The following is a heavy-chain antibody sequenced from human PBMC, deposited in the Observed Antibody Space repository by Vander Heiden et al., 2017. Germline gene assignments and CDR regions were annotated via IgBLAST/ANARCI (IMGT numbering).Heavy chain of an antibody. Sequence: EVQLVASGGGLVQPGGSLRLSCAASGFPFSSYWMSWFRQAPGKGLEWVANIKQDGSEKYYVDSVKGRFTISRDNAKNSLYLQMNSLRAEDTAVYYCARDGYSYGNDFDYWGQGTLVTVSS. D-gene: IGHD5-18*01. CDR2: IKQDGSEK. J-gene: IGHJ4*02. V-gene: IGHV3-7*01. CDR1: GFPFSSYW. CDR3: ARDGYSYGNDFDY.